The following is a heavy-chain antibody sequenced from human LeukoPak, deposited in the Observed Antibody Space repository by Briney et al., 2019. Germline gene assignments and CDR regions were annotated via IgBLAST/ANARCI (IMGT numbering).Heavy chain of an antibody. J-gene: IGHJ6*02. V-gene: IGHV4-30-4*01. CDR2: IYYSGST. CDR1: GGSISSGDYY. Sequence: SETLSLTCTVSGGSISSGDYYWSWIRQPPGKGLEWIGYIYYSGSTYYNPSLKSRVTISVDTSKNQSSLKLSSVTAADTAVYYCARDYYDSSGYYYYYYYGMDVWGQGTTVTVSS. D-gene: IGHD3-22*01. CDR3: ARDYYDSSGYYYYYYYGMDV.